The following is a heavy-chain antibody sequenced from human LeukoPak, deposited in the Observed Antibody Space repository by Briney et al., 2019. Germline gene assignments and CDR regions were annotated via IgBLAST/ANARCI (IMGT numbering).Heavy chain of an antibody. CDR3: AKDIGANGGLLLALDY. CDR2: ISGSGGST. D-gene: IGHD3-10*01. Sequence: GGSLRLSCAASGFTFSSYAMSWVRQAPGKGLEWVSAISGSGGSTYYADSVKGRFTISRDNSKNTLYLQMNSLRAEDTAVYYCAKDIGANGGLLLALDYWGQGTLVTVSS. CDR1: GFTFSSYA. J-gene: IGHJ4*02. V-gene: IGHV3-23*01.